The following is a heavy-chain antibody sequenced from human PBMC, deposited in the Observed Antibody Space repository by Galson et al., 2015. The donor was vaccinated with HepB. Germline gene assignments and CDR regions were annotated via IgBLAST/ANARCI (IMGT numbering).Heavy chain of an antibody. V-gene: IGHV4-61*05. J-gene: IGHJ5*02. CDR1: GGSISSSSYY. CDR2: IYYSGST. Sequence: SLTCTVSGGSISSSSYYWGWIRQPPGEGLEWIGYIYYSGSTNYNPSLKSRVTISVDTSKNQFSLKLSSVTAADTAVYYCARHQGVRWSWFDPWGQGTLVTVSS. D-gene: IGHD3-3*01. CDR3: ARHQGVRWSWFDP.